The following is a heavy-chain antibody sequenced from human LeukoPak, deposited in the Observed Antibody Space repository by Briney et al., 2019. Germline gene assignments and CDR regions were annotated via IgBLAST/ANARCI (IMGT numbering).Heavy chain of an antibody. CDR2: ISGTSTDI. Sequence: PGGSLRPSCAASGLSFSRYTLNWVRQAPGKGLEWVSSISGTSTDIYYADSVKGRFTVSRDNAKNSLYLQMNGLRVEDTAVYYCARDQVVTPPGTFDPWGQGTLVTVSS. CDR1: GLSFSRYT. V-gene: IGHV3-21*01. CDR3: ARDQVVTPPGTFDP. J-gene: IGHJ5*02. D-gene: IGHD2-21*02.